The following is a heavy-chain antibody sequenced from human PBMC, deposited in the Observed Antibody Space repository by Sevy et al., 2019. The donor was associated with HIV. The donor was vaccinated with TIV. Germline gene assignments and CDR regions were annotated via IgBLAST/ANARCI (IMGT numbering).Heavy chain of an antibody. J-gene: IGHJ4*02. D-gene: IGHD4-17*01. V-gene: IGHV3-49*03. CDR3: TRALSTVVTPEYYFYS. CDR2: IRRNAYEPYGGPT. Sequence: GGSLRLSCTASGFTFGDYAMSWFRQAPGKGLEWLAFIRRNAYEPYGGPTEYAASVKSGFTMSRDDSKSIAYLQMNSLKPDDTAFYYCTRALSTVVTPEYYFYSWVQGTLVTVSS. CDR1: GFTFGDYA.